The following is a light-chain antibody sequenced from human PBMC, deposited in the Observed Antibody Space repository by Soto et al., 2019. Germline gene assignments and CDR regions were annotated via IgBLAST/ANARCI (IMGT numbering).Light chain of an antibody. V-gene: IGKV3-11*01. CDR2: DAS. CDR1: QSISTY. Sequence: EIVLTQSPATLSLSPGERATLSCRASQSISTYVAWYQQKPGQAPRLLIYDASNRATGIPARFSGSGSGTDFTLIISGLEPEDFAVYYCQQRSNWPLTFGGGTKVEI. J-gene: IGKJ4*01. CDR3: QQRSNWPLT.